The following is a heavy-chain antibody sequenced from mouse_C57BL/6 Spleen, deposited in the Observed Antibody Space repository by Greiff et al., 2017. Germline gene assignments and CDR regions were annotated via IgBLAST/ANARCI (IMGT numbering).Heavy chain of an antibody. J-gene: IGHJ4*01. V-gene: IGHV1-52*01. CDR1: GYTFTSYW. Sequence: QVQLQQPGAELVRPGSSVKLSCKASGYTFTSYWMHWVKQRPIQGLEWIGNIDPSDSETHYNQKFKDKATLTVDKSSSTAYMQLSSLTSEDSAVYYCATICCGYDGYAMDYWGQGTSVTVSS. CDR3: ATICCGYDGYAMDY. D-gene: IGHD2-2*01. CDR2: IDPSDSET.